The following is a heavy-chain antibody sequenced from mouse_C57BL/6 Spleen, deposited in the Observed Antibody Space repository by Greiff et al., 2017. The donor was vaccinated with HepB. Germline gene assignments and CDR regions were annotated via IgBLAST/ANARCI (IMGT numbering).Heavy chain of an antibody. D-gene: IGHD1-1*01. V-gene: IGHV1-4*01. J-gene: IGHJ2*01. CDR1: GYTFTSYT. Sequence: VMLVESGAELARPGASVKMSCKASGYTFTSYTMHWVKQRPGQGLEWIGYINPSSGYTKYNQKFKDKATLTADKSASTAYMQLSSLTSEDSAVDYCARDYYGNSSFDYWGQGTTLTVSS. CDR3: ARDYYGNSSFDY. CDR2: INPSSGYT.